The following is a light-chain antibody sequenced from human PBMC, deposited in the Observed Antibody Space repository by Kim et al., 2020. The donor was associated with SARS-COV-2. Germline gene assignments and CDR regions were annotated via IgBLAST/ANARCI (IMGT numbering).Light chain of an antibody. CDR3: CSDAGSSWV. V-gene: IGLV2-11*01. Sequence: PLQSVTISCTGTSSDVGGYNYVYRYQQHPGKAAKLMIYDVSKRTSGVPDRFAGSKSGNTASLTISGCQDEDEDDYYCCSDAGSSWVFGGGTQLTVL. J-gene: IGLJ3*02. CDR2: DVS. CDR1: SSDVGGYNY.